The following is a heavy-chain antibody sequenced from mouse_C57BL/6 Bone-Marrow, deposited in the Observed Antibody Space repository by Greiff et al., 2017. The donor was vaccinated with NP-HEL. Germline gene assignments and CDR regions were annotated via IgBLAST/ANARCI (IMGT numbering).Heavy chain of an antibody. Sequence: EVKLVESGGGLVKPGGSLKLSCAASGFTFSDYGMHWVRQAPEKGLEWVAYISRGSSTIYYADTVKGRFTLSRDNAKNTQFLQMTSLRSEDTAMYYCARHDYYSSSYTLYCTMDYWGQGTSVTVSS. CDR2: ISRGSSTI. V-gene: IGHV5-17*01. J-gene: IGHJ4*01. CDR1: GFTFSDYG. CDR3: ARHDYYSSSYTLYCTMDY. D-gene: IGHD1-1*01.